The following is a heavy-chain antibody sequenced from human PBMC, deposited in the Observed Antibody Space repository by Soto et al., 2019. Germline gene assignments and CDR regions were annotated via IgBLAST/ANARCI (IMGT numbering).Heavy chain of an antibody. CDR1: GYTFTGYY. CDR3: ARAFTGGEVGATSYYYGMDV. Sequence: GASVKVSCKASGYTFTGYYMHWVRQDPGQGLEWMGWINPNSGGTNYAQKFQGWVTMTRDTSISTAYMELSRLRSDDTAVYYCARAFTGGEVGATSYYYGMDVWGQGTTVTVSS. V-gene: IGHV1-2*04. CDR2: INPNSGGT. J-gene: IGHJ6*02. D-gene: IGHD1-26*01.